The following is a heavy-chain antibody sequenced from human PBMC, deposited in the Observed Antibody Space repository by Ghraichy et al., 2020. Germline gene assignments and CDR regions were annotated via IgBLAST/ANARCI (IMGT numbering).Heavy chain of an antibody. CDR1: GGSISSSSYY. J-gene: IGHJ4*02. CDR2: IYYSGST. CDR3: ASSNSNYDILTGYYGGVADFDY. Sequence: SETLSLTCTVSGGSISSSSYYWGWIRQPPGKGLEWIGSIYYSGSTYYNPSLKSRVTISVDTSKNQFSLKLSSVTAADTAVYYCASSNSNYDILTGYYGGVADFDYWGQGTLVTVSS. D-gene: IGHD3-9*01. V-gene: IGHV4-39*01.